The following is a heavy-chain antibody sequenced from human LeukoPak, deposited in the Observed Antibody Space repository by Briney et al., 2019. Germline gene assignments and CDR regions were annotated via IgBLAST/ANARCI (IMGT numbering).Heavy chain of an antibody. J-gene: IGHJ4*02. CDR3: VRSYGHRPAYTTYYPDQFFDS. CDR1: GFAFSPFA. Sequence: GGSVRLSCAASGFAFSPFAMHWVRQAPGKGPEWVAAVSYGGRDSNYADSVKGRFIISRDNSKKALYLQMSSLRPEDTAVYYCVRSYGHRPAYTTYYPDQFFDSWGQGTLVTVSP. D-gene: IGHD2/OR15-2a*01. CDR2: VSYGGRDS. V-gene: IGHV3-30*04.